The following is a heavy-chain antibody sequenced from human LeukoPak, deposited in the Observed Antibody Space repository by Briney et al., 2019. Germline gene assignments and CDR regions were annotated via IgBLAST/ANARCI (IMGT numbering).Heavy chain of an antibody. D-gene: IGHD5-24*01. Sequence: PSETLSLTCTVSGGSISSYYWSWIRQPPGKGLEWIGYIYYSGSTNYNPSLKSRVTISVDTSKNQFSLKLSSVTAADTAVYYCARDPRDGYNAFDIWGQGTMVTVSS. CDR2: IYYSGST. CDR3: ARDPRDGYNAFDI. V-gene: IGHV4-59*01. J-gene: IGHJ3*02. CDR1: GGSISSYY.